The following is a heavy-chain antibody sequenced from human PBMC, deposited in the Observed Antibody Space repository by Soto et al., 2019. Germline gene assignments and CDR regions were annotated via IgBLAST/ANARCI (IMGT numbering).Heavy chain of an antibody. CDR2: ISGSGGST. CDR3: AKDGPLAFDY. Sequence: GGSLRLSCAASGFTFSIYAMRWVRQAPGKGLEWVSAISGSGGSTYYADSVKGRFTISRDNSKNTLYLQMNSLRAEDTAVYYYAKDGPLAFDYWGQGTLVTVSS. V-gene: IGHV3-23*01. J-gene: IGHJ4*02. CDR1: GFTFSIYA.